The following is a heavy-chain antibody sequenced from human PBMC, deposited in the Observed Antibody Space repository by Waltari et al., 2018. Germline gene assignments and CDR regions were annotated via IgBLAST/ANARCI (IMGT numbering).Heavy chain of an antibody. J-gene: IGHJ4*02. CDR3: ARRGIVGATPSGIDY. CDR2: INTNSGGT. Sequence: QVQLVQSGAEVKKPGASVKVSCQASGYPFTGYSLHLVRQAPGQGLEWMGRINTNSGGTNYAQKFQGRVTMTRDTSISTAYMELSRLRSDDTAVYYCARRGIVGATPSGIDYWGQGTLVTVSS. D-gene: IGHD1-26*01. V-gene: IGHV1-2*06. CDR1: GYPFTGYS.